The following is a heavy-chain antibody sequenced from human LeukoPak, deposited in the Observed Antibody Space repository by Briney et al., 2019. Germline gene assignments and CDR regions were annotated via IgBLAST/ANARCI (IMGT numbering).Heavy chain of an antibody. J-gene: IGHJ4*02. CDR3: ASSSGPYYDILTGYPTPQVDY. V-gene: IGHV3-30*02. D-gene: IGHD3-9*01. CDR1: GFTFSSYG. CDR2: IRYDGSNK. Sequence: GGSLRLSCAASGFTFSSYGMHWVRQAPGKGLEWVAFIRYDGSNKYYADSVKGRFTISRDNSKNTLYLQMNSLRAEDTAVYYCASSSGPYYDILTGYPTPQVDYWGQGTLVTVSS.